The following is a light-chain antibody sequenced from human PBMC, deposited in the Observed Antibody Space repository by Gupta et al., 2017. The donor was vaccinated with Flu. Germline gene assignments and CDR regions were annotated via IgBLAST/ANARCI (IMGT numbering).Light chain of an antibody. J-gene: IGLJ3*02. CDR3: SAYTTSSTLV. CDR2: EVS. Sequence: SIAISCSGTSSDVVNYNYVSWDQHHPGKAPELLIYEVSKRPSGVSDRFSGTKSGNTASLTISGRKAEDEADYYCSAYTTSSTLVFGGGTKVTVL. V-gene: IGLV2-14*01. CDR1: SSDVVNYNY.